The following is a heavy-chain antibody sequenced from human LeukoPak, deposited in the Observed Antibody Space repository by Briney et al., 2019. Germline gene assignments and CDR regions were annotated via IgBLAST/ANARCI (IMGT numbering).Heavy chain of an antibody. CDR3: ARGGGDIVVVPAAPWRINWFDP. V-gene: IGHV5-51*01. Sequence: GESLKISCKGSGYSFTSYWIGWVRQMPGKGLEWMGIIYPGDSDTRYSPSLQGQVTISADKSISTAYLQWSSLKASDAAMYYCARGGGDIVVVPAAPWRINWFDPWGQGTLVTVSS. CDR2: IYPGDSDT. J-gene: IGHJ5*02. D-gene: IGHD2-2*01. CDR1: GYSFTSYW.